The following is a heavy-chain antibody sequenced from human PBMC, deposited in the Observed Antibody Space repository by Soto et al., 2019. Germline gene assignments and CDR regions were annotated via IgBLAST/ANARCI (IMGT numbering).Heavy chain of an antibody. D-gene: IGHD2-2*01. CDR2: ITGSTGTT. CDR1: GFTFSNFA. J-gene: IGHJ6*03. CDR3: AKDTSSSPYNMDV. V-gene: IGHV3-23*01. Sequence: EVQILESGGGSVQPGGSLRLSCAASGFTFSNFAMSWVRHAPGKGLEWVSEITGSTGTTYYADSVRGRFIISRDNSKNTLQLQMNSLRAEDTAVYYCAKDTSSSPYNMDVWGKGTTVTVSS.